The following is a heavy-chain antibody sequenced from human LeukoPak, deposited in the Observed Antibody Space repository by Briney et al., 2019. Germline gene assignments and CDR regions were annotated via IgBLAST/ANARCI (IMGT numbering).Heavy chain of an antibody. Sequence: SETLSLTCTVSGGSVSGDYWSWIRQSPSKGLEWVGYIHYTAGTNYNPSLKSRVTMSVDTSKNQFSLRPRSMTAADTAVYYCARLQGDSTAIFDYWGQGTLVSVSS. D-gene: IGHD2-21*01. CDR3: ARLQGDSTAIFDY. CDR1: GGSVSGDY. V-gene: IGHV4-59*02. CDR2: IHYTAGT. J-gene: IGHJ4*02.